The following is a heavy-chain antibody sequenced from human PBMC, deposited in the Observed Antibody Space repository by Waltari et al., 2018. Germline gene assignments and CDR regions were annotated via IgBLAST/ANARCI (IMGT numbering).Heavy chain of an antibody. CDR1: GYTFTSYA. J-gene: IGHJ4*02. V-gene: IGHV1-8*01. CDR3: ARDCGGDCSIDY. D-gene: IGHD2-21*02. Sequence: QVQLVQSGAEVKKPGASVTVSCKASGYTFTSYAINWVRQAPGQGLEWMGWMNPNSSKTGYAQKFQGRVTRTRNISTSTAYSELSSRRSEDTAVYYCARDCGGDCSIDYWGQGTLVTVSS. CDR2: MNPNSSKT.